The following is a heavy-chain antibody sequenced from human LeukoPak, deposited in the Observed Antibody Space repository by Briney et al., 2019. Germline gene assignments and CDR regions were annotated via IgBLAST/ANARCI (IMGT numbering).Heavy chain of an antibody. CDR3: ARVLTGYLRKWFDP. CDR1: GGSISSYY. Sequence: SETLSLTCAVSGGSISSYYWSWIRQPPGKGLEWIGYIYYSGSTNYNPSLKSRVTISVDTSNNQFSLRLSSVTAADTAVYYCARVLTGYLRKWFDPWGQGTLVTVSS. V-gene: IGHV4-59*12. J-gene: IGHJ5*02. CDR2: IYYSGST. D-gene: IGHD3-9*01.